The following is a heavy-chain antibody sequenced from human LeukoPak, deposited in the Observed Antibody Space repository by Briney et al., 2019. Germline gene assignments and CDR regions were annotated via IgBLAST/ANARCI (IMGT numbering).Heavy chain of an antibody. D-gene: IGHD2-21*01. J-gene: IGHJ6*02. CDR1: TFTVIDHY. CDR2: IYSGGST. CDR3: ARGAGVSHYYYAMDI. V-gene: IGHV3-66*02. Sequence: GGSLRLSCAASTFTVIDHYMTWVRQAPGRGLEWVAAIYSGGSTYYAASLKGRFTISRDKSKNTLYLQMNPLGGEETAVYYCARGAGVSHYYYAMDIWGQGTTVTVSS.